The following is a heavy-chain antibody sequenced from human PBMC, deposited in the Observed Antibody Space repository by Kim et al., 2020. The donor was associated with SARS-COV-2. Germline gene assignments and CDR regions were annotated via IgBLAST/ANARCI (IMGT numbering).Heavy chain of an antibody. CDR1: GFTFSSYW. CDR3: ARGDEQQLVRNYYYYGMDV. Sequence: GGSLRLSCEASGFTFSSYWMHWVRQAPGKGLVWVSRINSDGSSTSYADSVKGRFTISRDNAKNTLYLQMNSLRAEDTAVYYCARGDEQQLVRNYYYYGMDVWGQGTTVTVSS. CDR2: INSDGSST. J-gene: IGHJ6*02. V-gene: IGHV3-74*01. D-gene: IGHD6-13*01.